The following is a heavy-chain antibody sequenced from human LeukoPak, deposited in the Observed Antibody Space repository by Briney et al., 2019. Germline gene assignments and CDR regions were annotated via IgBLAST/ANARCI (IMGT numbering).Heavy chain of an antibody. Sequence: PGGSLRLSCGDSGYTFTGYHMNWVRQAPGKGLEWGSTIDVSATDIYYPDSVKGRFTISRDDSKNMLDLQMNSLRGEDTAVYYCARSVRAAGKSPGFDFWGPGSLVTVSP. CDR3: ARSVRAAGKSPGFDF. CDR2: IDVSATDI. D-gene: IGHD6-13*01. J-gene: IGHJ4*02. CDR1: GYTFTGYH. V-gene: IGHV3-23*05.